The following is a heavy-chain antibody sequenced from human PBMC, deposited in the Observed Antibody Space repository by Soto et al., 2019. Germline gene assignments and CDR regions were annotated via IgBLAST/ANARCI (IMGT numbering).Heavy chain of an antibody. CDR2: INHSGST. CDR1: GGSFSGYY. CDR3: ARRVLKYPPYCSSTSCSRANYFDY. J-gene: IGHJ4*02. Sequence: SETLSLTCAVYGGSFSGYYWSWIRQPPGKGLEWIGEINHSGSTNYNPSLKSRVTISVDTSKNQFSLKLSSVTAADTAVYYCARRVLKYPPYCSSTSCSRANYFDYWGQGTLVTVSS. V-gene: IGHV4-34*01. D-gene: IGHD2-2*01.